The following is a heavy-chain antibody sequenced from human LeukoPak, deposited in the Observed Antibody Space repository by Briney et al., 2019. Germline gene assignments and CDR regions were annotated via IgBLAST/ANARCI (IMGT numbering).Heavy chain of an antibody. CDR2: LSGSGGSP. CDR1: GFTFSSYA. CDR3: AKDVEASSSWYRGYWFDP. Sequence: GPLRLSCAASGFTFSSYAMSWVRQAPGQALEWVSALSGSGGSPYYADSVKGRFTISRDNSKNTLYLQMNSLRAEDTAVYYCAKDVEASSSWYRGYWFDPWGQGTLVTVSS. J-gene: IGHJ5*02. V-gene: IGHV3-23*01. D-gene: IGHD6-13*01.